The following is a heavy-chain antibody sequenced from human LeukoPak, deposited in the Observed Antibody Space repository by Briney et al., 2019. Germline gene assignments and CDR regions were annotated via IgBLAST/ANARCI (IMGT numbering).Heavy chain of an antibody. J-gene: IGHJ4*02. V-gene: IGHV1-2*02. Sequence: GASVKVSCKASGYTFTGYCMHWVRQAPGLGLEWMGWINPNSGGTNYAQKFQGRVTMTRDTSISTAYMELSRLRSDDTAVYYCARGDRIQLWLLYYFDYWGQGTLVTVSS. CDR2: INPNSGGT. D-gene: IGHD5-18*01. CDR3: ARGDRIQLWLLYYFDY. CDR1: GYTFTGYC.